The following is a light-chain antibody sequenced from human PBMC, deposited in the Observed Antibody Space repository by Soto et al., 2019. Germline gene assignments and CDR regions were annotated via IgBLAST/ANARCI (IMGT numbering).Light chain of an antibody. CDR2: DAS. Sequence: EIVLTQSPATLSLSPGERATLSCRASQSVSSYLAWYQQKPGQGPRLLIYDASNRATGIPARFSGSGSVTDFTLNISSLETEDFAVDYCQQRGTFGQGTKLEIQ. J-gene: IGKJ2*01. V-gene: IGKV3-11*01. CDR3: QQRGT. CDR1: QSVSSY.